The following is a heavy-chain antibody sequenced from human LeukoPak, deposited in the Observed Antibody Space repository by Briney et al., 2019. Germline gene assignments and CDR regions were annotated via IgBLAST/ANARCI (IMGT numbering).Heavy chain of an antibody. D-gene: IGHD3-22*01. V-gene: IGHV1-69*05. CDR3: ARGIAPYYYDSSGYPFDY. CDR1: GGTFSSYA. CDR2: IIPIFGTA. Sequence: ASVKVSCKASGGTFSSYAISWVRQAPGQGLEWMGGIIPIFGTANYAQKFQGRVTITTDESTSTAYMELSSLRSEDTAVYYCARGIAPYYYDSSGYPFDYWGQGTLVTVSS. J-gene: IGHJ4*02.